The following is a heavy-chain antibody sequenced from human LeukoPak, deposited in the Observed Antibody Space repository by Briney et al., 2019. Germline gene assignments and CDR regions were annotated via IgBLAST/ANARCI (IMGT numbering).Heavy chain of an antibody. CDR2: IYYTGST. D-gene: IGHD2-8*02. Sequence: SETLSLTCTVSGGSINSGGYFWNWIRQHPGRGLEWIGSIYYTGSTSYYPSLKSRLTISIATSKNQFSRRLNSVIAADTAVYYCARERFAGGYRYLDYWGQGTLVTVSS. CDR3: ARERFAGGYRYLDY. CDR1: GGSINSGGYF. V-gene: IGHV4-31*03. J-gene: IGHJ4*02.